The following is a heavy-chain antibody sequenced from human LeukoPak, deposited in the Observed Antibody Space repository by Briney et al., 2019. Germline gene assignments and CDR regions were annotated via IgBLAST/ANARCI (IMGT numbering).Heavy chain of an antibody. J-gene: IGHJ5*02. D-gene: IGHD2-15*01. CDR3: ARWDRYCSGGSCYGFAGFDP. CDR2: IYYSGST. V-gene: IGHV4-59*01. Sequence: SETLSLTCTVSGGSISSYYRSWIRQPPGKGLEWIGYIYYSGSTNYNPSLKSRVTISVDTSKNQFSLKLSSVTAADTAVDYCARWDRYCSGGSCYGFAGFDPWGQGTLVTVSS. CDR1: GGSISSYY.